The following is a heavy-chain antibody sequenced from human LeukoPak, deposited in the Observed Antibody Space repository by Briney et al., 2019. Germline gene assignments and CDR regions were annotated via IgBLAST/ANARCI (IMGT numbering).Heavy chain of an antibody. CDR1: GGSISSYY. J-gene: IGHJ4*02. CDR2: ISHSGRT. V-gene: IGHV4-38-2*02. CDR3: ARDPEWGSCWYY. Sequence: SETLSLTCTVSGGSISSYYWGWIRQPPGKGLEWIATISHSGRTYYNPSLKSRVTISVDRSKNQFSLKLTSVSAADTAVYCCARDPEWGSCWYYWGQGTLVTVSS. D-gene: IGHD6-13*01.